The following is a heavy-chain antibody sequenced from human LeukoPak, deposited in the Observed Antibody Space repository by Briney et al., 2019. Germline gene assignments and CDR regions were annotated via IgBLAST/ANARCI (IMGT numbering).Heavy chain of an antibody. Sequence: PGGSLRLSCAASGFTFSSYWMSWVRQAPGKGLEWVANIKQDGSEKYYVDSVKGRFTISRDNAKNSLYLQMNSLRAEDTAVYYCASLIYGGNLDFDYWGQGTLVTVSS. V-gene: IGHV3-7*01. CDR1: GFTFSSYW. D-gene: IGHD4-23*01. CDR2: IKQDGSEK. J-gene: IGHJ4*02. CDR3: ASLIYGGNLDFDY.